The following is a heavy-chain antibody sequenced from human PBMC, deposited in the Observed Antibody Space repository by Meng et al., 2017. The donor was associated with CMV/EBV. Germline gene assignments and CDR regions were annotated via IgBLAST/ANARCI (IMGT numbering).Heavy chain of an antibody. Sequence: GESLKISCVGSGFSFNDHAMIWVRQPPGKGLEWVSGINWSGSGAGYADSVKGRFTISRNNARNSLSLEMNNLRVEDTALYYCVRGDMPAVVLGSFDLWGQGTMVTVSS. V-gene: IGHV3-20*04. J-gene: IGHJ3*01. CDR1: GFSFNDHA. D-gene: IGHD2-8*02. CDR2: INWSGSGA. CDR3: VRGDMPAVVLGSFDL.